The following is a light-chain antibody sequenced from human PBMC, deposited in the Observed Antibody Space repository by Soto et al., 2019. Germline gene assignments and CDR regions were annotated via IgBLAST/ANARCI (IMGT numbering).Light chain of an antibody. CDR3: SSYTTINTQI. Sequence: QSALTQPASVSGSPGQSITISCTGGSNDIGAYSFVSWYQQHPGKAPQLLIFDVSSRPSGISSRFSGDKSGNTASLAISGLLPEDEAFYYCSSYTTINTQIFGSGTKVTVL. V-gene: IGLV2-14*03. CDR2: DVS. CDR1: SNDIGAYSF. J-gene: IGLJ1*01.